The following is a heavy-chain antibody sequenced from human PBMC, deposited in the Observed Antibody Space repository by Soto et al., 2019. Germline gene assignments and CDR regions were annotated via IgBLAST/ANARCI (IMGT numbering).Heavy chain of an antibody. CDR2: MTATGVSI. J-gene: IGHJ4*02. CDR1: GFSFSGYA. D-gene: IGHD6-6*01. CDR3: AKDSIPYSSSYDLDH. V-gene: IGHV3-23*01. Sequence: EVQLLESGGGLVQPGGSLRLSCVASGFSFSGYAMSWVRQAPGKGLVWVSSMTATGVSIYYPDSVRGRVTISRDNSNNTLYLQMSSLRAEDTARYYCAKDSIPYSSSYDLDHWGRGALVTVSS.